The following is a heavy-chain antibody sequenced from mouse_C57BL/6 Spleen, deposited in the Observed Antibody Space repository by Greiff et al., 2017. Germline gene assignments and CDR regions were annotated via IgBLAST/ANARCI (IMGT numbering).Heavy chain of an antibody. Sequence: VKLVESGAELARPGASVKMSCKASGYTFTSYTMHWVKQRPGQGLEWIGYINPSSGYTKYNQKFKDKATLTADKSSSTAYMQLSSLTSEDSAVYYCARGVAPGDGFAYWGQGTLVTVSA. CDR2: INPSSGYT. D-gene: IGHD1-1*02. CDR3: ARGVAPGDGFAY. CDR1: GYTFTSYT. J-gene: IGHJ3*01. V-gene: IGHV1-4*01.